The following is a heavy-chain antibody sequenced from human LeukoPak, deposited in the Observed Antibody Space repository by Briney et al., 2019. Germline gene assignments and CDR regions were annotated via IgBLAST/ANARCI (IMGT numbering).Heavy chain of an antibody. Sequence: GGSLRLSCAASGFTFSSYSMNWVRQAPGKGLEWVSSISSSSSYLYYADSVKGRFTISRDNAKNSLYLQMNSLRAEDTAVYYCARDPGYSGYDLFDYWGQGTLVTVSS. D-gene: IGHD5-12*01. V-gene: IGHV3-21*01. CDR3: ARDPGYSGYDLFDY. J-gene: IGHJ4*02. CDR1: GFTFSSYS. CDR2: ISSSSSYL.